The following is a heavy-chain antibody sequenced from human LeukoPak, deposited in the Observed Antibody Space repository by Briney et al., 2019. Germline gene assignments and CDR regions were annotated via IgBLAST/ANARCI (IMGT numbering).Heavy chain of an antibody. J-gene: IGHJ4*02. CDR2: INAGNGHT. Sequence: GASVKVSCKAPGYTFINYAIHWVRQAPGQRFEWMGWINAGNGHTKYSQNFQGRVTITRDSSASTAYMELSSLTSEDTAVYYCARGIWSARTVDYYLDYWGQGTLVTVSS. CDR3: ARGIWSARTVDYYLDY. CDR1: GYTFINYA. V-gene: IGHV1-3*01. D-gene: IGHD2-21*01.